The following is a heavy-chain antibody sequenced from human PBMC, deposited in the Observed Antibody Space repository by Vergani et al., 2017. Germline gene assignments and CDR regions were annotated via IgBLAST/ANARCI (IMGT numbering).Heavy chain of an antibody. Sequence: EVQLLESGGGLVQPGGSLRLSCAASGFTFSSYAMSWVRQAPGKGREWVSAISGRGGSTYYADSVKGRFTISRDNSKITLYLQMNSLRAEDTAVYYCAKGGRGYSYGCLDYWGQGTLVTVSS. CDR1: GFTFSSYA. CDR2: ISGRGGST. J-gene: IGHJ4*02. V-gene: IGHV3-23*01. D-gene: IGHD5-18*01. CDR3: AKGGRGYSYGCLDY.